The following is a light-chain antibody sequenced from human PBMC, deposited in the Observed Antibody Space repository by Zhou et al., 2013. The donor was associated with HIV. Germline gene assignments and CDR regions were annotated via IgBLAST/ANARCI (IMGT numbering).Light chain of an antibody. CDR1: QGISSY. J-gene: IGKJ1*01. Sequence: AIRMTQSPSSLSASTGDRVTITCRASQGISSYLAWYQQKPGKAPKLLIYAASTLQSGVPSRFRGSGSGTDFTLTISSLQPEDVATYYCQKYNSAPRTFGQGTKVEIK. CDR3: QKYNSAPRT. CDR2: AAS. V-gene: IGKV1-8*01.